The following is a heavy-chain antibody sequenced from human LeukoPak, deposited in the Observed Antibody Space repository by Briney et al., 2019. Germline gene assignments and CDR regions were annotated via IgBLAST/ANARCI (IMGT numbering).Heavy chain of an antibody. CDR3: ARVQRGYSGRTTPQNNWFDP. V-gene: IGHV4-38-2*02. CDR2: IYHSGST. CDR1: GYSISSGYY. J-gene: IGHJ5*02. D-gene: IGHD5-12*01. Sequence: PSETLSLTCTVSGYSISSGYYWGWIRQPPGKGLEWIGSIYHSGSTYYNPSLKSRVTISVDTSKNQFSLKLSSVTAADTAVYYCARVQRGYSGRTTPQNNWFDPWGPGTLVSVSS.